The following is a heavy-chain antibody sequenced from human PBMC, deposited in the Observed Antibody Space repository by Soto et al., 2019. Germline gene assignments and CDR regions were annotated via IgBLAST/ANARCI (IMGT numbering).Heavy chain of an antibody. D-gene: IGHD3-3*01. CDR3: SRDYYDFWSGYHVRPPIDY. V-gene: IGHV1-3*01. J-gene: IGHJ4*02. Sequence: ASVKGSCKASGYTFSNYGIHWVRQAPGQRLEWMGLINAGNGNTKYSQRFQGRVTLSRDTSASTAYMELRSLRSDDTAVYYCSRDYYDFWSGYHVRPPIDYWGQGTLVTVSS. CDR2: INAGNGNT. CDR1: GYTFSNYG.